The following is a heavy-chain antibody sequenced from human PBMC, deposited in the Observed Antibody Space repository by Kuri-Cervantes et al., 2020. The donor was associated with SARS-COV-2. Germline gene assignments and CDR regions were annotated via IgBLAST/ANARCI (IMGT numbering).Heavy chain of an antibody. V-gene: IGHV4-4*07. CDR1: GGSINSYY. D-gene: IGHD4/OR15-4a*01. CDR3: ARDPNANHNNWFDP. J-gene: IGHJ5*02. Sequence: SETLSLTCTVSGGSINSYYWSWIRQPAGKGLEWIGRIYTTGSTNYNPSLESRVTMSVDTSKNQFSLNLSSMTAADTAVYYCARDPNANHNNWFDPGAWEPWSPSPQ. CDR2: IYTTGST.